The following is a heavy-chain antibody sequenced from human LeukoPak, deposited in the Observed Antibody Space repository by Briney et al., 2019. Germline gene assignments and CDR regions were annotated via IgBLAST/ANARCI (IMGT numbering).Heavy chain of an antibody. CDR1: GFTFSSYW. V-gene: IGHV3-48*01. CDR3: ARGSTYYDSSGQVPFDY. D-gene: IGHD3-22*01. Sequence: SGGSLRLSCAASGFTFSSYWMNWVRQAPGKGLEWVSYISSSSSTIYYADSVKGRLTISRDNAKNSLYLQMNSLRAEDTAVYYCARGSTYYDSSGQVPFDYWGQGTLVTVSS. J-gene: IGHJ4*02. CDR2: ISSSSSTI.